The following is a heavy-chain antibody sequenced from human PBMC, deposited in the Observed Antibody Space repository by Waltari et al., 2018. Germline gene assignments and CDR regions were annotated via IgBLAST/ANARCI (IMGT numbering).Heavy chain of an antibody. Sequence: QVQLHQWGAGLLQPSETLSLTCAVSGESFSGYFWSWLRQPPGKSLEWLGAIHYGGATNYRPSLKSRLSLSVDTTRKQFSMRLASVTAADTGMYFCARYGEVPPNYFFDFWGQGKLVTVSS. D-gene: IGHD2-21*01. V-gene: IGHV4-34*01. CDR1: GESFSGYF. J-gene: IGHJ4*01. CDR2: IHYGGAT. CDR3: ARYGEVPPNYFFDF.